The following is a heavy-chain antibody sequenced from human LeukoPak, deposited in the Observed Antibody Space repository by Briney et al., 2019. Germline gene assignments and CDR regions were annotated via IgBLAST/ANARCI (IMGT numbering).Heavy chain of an antibody. CDR1: GGTFSSYA. V-gene: IGHV1-69*05. J-gene: IGHJ4*02. Sequence: ASVKVSCKASGGTFSSYAISWVRRAPGQGHEWMGRIIPIFGTANYAQKFQGRVTITTDESTSTAYMEVSSLRSEDTAVYYCASGGDYVWGSYRTSFDYWGQGTLVTVSS. D-gene: IGHD3-16*02. CDR3: ASGGDYVWGSYRTSFDY. CDR2: IIPIFGTA.